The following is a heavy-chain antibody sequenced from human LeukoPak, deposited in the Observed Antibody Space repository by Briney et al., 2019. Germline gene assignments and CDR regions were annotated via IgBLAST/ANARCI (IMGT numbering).Heavy chain of an antibody. D-gene: IGHD1-26*01. CDR1: GFTFSGSA. Sequence: PGGSLRLSCAASGFTFSGSAMHWVRQASGKGLEWVGRIRSKANSYATAYAASVKGRFTISRDDSKNTAYLQMNSLKTEDTAVYYCTRPPKGGIVGATDFDYWGQGTLVTVSS. CDR2: IRSKANSYAT. CDR3: TRPPKGGIVGATDFDY. J-gene: IGHJ4*02. V-gene: IGHV3-73*01.